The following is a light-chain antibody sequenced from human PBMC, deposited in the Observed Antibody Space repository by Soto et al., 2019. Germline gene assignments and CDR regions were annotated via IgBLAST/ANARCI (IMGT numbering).Light chain of an antibody. CDR3: QSYDSSLSGWV. J-gene: IGLJ3*02. V-gene: IGLV1-40*01. CDR2: RNS. Sequence: QSVLTQPPSVSGAPGQRVTISCTGSSSNIGADYDLHWYQQLPGTAPKLLIYRNSNRPSGVPDRFSASKSATSASLAITGLQAEDEADYYCQSYDSSLSGWVFGGGTKLTVL. CDR1: SSNIGADYD.